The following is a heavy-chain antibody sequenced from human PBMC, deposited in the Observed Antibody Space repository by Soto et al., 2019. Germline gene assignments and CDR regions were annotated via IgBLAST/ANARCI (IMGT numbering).Heavy chain of an antibody. CDR1: GASITWGDYS. Sequence: KPSETLSLTCAISGASITWGDYSWNWIRQPPGKGLEWIGYIFHGGSTYYNPSLRSRVTISVDRSRTQFSLKMSSVTAADTAVYYCARGRVVVPAAVMFNCLDPWGQGALVTVSS. D-gene: IGHD2-2*01. V-gene: IGHV4-30-2*01. CDR2: IFHGGST. J-gene: IGHJ5*02. CDR3: ARGRVVVPAAVMFNCLDP.